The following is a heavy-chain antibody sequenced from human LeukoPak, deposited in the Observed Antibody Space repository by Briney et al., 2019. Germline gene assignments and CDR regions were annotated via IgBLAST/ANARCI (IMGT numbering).Heavy chain of an antibody. Sequence: GSVTVSCKASGYTFTDYFMHWVRQVPGQGLEWMGWINQNICGTNSAQKFQGRVTMTSDTSISTAYMELSRLKSDDTAVYYCARVDKPYCGGDCDLDYWGQGTLVTVFS. CDR2: INQNICGT. CDR1: GYTFTDYF. V-gene: IGHV1-2*02. D-gene: IGHD2-21*02. CDR3: ARVDKPYCGGDCDLDY. J-gene: IGHJ4*02.